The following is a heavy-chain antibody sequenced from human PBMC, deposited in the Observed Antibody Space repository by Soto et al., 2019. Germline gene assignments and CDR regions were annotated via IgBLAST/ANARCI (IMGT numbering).Heavy chain of an antibody. CDR3: ARDIYGSGSYRFDY. CDR2: IIPILGIA. CDR1: GGTFSSYT. D-gene: IGHD3-10*01. V-gene: IGHV1-69*04. J-gene: IGHJ4*02. Sequence: SVTVSCKASGGTFSSYTIIWVRQAPGQGLEWMGRIIPILGIANYAQKFQGRVTITADKSTSTAYMELSSLRSEDTAVYYCARDIYGSGSYRFDYWGQGTLVTVSS.